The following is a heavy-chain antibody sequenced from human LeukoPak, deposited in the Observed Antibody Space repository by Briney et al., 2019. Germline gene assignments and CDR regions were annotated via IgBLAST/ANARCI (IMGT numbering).Heavy chain of an antibody. Sequence: SETLSLTCAVYGGSFSGYYWSWIRQPPGKGLEWIGEINHSGSTNYNPSLKSRVTISVDTSKNQFSLKLNSVTAADTAVYYCARDSSGGYGFIDYWGQGSLVTVPS. V-gene: IGHV4-34*01. CDR3: ARDSSGGYGFIDY. D-gene: IGHD5-12*01. CDR2: INHSGST. J-gene: IGHJ4*02. CDR1: GGSFSGYY.